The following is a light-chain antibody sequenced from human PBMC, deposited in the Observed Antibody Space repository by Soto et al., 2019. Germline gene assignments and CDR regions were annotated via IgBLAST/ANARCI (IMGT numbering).Light chain of an antibody. CDR1: QGISSS. Sequence: IQLTQSPSSLSASVGDRVTITCRAGQGISSSLAWYQQKPGKAPNLLISASSTLQTGVPSRFSGSGSRTDFALTISTLQPEDFATYYCQQIDSYPRTFGQGTKVEIK. CDR3: QQIDSYPRT. J-gene: IGKJ1*01. CDR2: ASS. V-gene: IGKV1-9*01.